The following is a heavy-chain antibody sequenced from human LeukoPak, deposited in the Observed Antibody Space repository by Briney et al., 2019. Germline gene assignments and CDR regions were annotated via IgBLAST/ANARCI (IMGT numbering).Heavy chain of an antibody. CDR3: AKDRGDYPPYFDH. V-gene: IGHV3-30*02. CDR2: IRKDGNDE. D-gene: IGHD2-21*02. J-gene: IGHJ4*02. CDR1: GFTFNAYA. Sequence: GGSLRLSCAASGFTFNAYAIHWVRQAPGKGLEWVASIRKDGNDEKYADSVKGRFTISRDNSKNMVYLQMNNLQTEDTSIYYCAKDRGDYPPYFDHWGQGTLVTVSS.